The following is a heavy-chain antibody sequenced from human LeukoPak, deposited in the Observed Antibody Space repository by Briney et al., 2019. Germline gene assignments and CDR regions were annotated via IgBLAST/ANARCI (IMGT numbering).Heavy chain of an antibody. CDR1: GFTVSSNS. CDR3: ARRAGDYSHPYDY. V-gene: IGHV3-53*01. D-gene: IGHD3-22*01. J-gene: IGHJ4*02. Sequence: GGSLRLSCTVSGFTVSSNSMSWVRQAPGKGLEWVSFIYSGGNTHNSDSVKGRFTISRDNSKNTLYLQMNSLRAEDTAVYYCARRAGDYSHPYDYWGQGTLVTVSS. CDR2: IYSGGNT.